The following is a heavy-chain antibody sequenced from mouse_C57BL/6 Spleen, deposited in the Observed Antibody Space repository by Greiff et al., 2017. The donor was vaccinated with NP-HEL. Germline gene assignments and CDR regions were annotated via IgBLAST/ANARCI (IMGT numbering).Heavy chain of an antibody. CDR1: GFSLTSYG. CDR3: ARVYYGYDEEGYYAMDY. J-gene: IGHJ4*01. D-gene: IGHD2-2*01. Sequence: VQLKESGPGLVQPSQSLSITCTVSGFSLTSYGVHWVRQSPGKGLEWLGVIWRGGSTDYNAAFMSRLSITKDNSKSQVFFKMNSLQADDTAIYYCARVYYGYDEEGYYAMDYWGQGTSVTVSS. V-gene: IGHV2-5*01. CDR2: IWRGGST.